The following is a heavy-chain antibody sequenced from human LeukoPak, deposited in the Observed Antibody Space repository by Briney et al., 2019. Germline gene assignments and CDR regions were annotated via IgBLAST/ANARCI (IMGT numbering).Heavy chain of an antibody. CDR1: GFTFSCYE. D-gene: IGHD6-13*01. CDR3: ARDQAGRHSDY. V-gene: IGHV3-48*03. CDR2: ISSSGSTI. Sequence: GGSLRLSCAASGFTFSCYEMNWVRQAPGKGLEWVSYISSSGSTIYYADSVKGRFTISRDNAKNSLYLQMNSLRAEDSAVYYCARDQAGRHSDYWGQGTLVTVSS. J-gene: IGHJ4*02.